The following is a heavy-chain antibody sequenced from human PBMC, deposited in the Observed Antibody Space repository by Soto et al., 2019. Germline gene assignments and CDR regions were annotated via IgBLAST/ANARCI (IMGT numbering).Heavy chain of an antibody. D-gene: IGHD2-15*01. CDR2: IYYSGST. Sequence: QLQLQESGPGLVKPSETLSLSCTVSGGSISSSSYYWGWIRQPPGKGLEWIGSIYYSGSTYYNPSIMSRVTISVDTSNIPFAVKRSSVTAADTAVYYCARIVSYCSGGSCYLTKFDYWGQGTLVTVSS. CDR3: ARIVSYCSGGSCYLTKFDY. CDR1: GGSISSSSYY. J-gene: IGHJ4*02. V-gene: IGHV4-39*01.